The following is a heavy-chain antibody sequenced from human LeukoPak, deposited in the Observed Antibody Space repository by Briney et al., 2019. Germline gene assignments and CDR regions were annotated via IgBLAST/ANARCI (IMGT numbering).Heavy chain of an antibody. CDR3: APRPTVTINF. Sequence: PGGSLRLSCAASGFTFSDYYMSWVRQAPGKGLEWVSYISSGGTTISYADSVKGRFTISRDSAESSLYLQMNSLRAEDTAVYYCAPRPTVTINFWGQGTLVTVSS. CDR1: GFTFSDYY. J-gene: IGHJ4*02. D-gene: IGHD4-17*01. V-gene: IGHV3-11*01. CDR2: ISSGGTTI.